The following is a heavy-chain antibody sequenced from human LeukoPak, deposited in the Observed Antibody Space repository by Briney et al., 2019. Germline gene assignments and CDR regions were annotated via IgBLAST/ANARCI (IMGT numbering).Heavy chain of an antibody. CDR2: IIPIFGTA. V-gene: IGHV1-69*05. CDR1: GGTFSSYA. CDR3: ARDRGSYDMDY. Sequence: ASVKVSCKASGGTFSSYAICWVRQAPGQGLEWMGRIIPIFGTANYAQKFQGRVTITTDESTSTAYMELSSLRSEDTAVYYCARDRGSYDMDYWGQGTLVTVSS. J-gene: IGHJ4*02. D-gene: IGHD1-26*01.